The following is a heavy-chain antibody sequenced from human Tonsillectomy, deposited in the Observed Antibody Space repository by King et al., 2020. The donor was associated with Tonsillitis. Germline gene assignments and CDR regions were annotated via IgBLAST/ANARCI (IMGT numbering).Heavy chain of an antibody. Sequence: VQLVESGGGLVKPGRSLRLSCTVSGFTFGDYVMNWFRQAPGKGLEWVGFIRSKAYGGTTEYAASVKGRFTISRDDSKSIAYLKMNSLKTEDTAVYYCTTSYGGKYYFDYWGQGTLVTVSS. V-gene: IGHV3-49*05. CDR1: GFTFGDYV. D-gene: IGHD4-23*01. J-gene: IGHJ4*02. CDR2: IRSKAYGGTT. CDR3: TTSYGGKYYFDY.